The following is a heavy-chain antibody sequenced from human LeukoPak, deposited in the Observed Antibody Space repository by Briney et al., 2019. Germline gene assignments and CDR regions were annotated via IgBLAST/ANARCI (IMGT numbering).Heavy chain of an antibody. CDR3: ARGGYSGYVGYLDY. Sequence: SQTLSLTCAVSGGSISSGGYSWSWIRQPPGKGLEWIGYIYHSGSTYYNPSLKSRVTISVDRSKNQFSLKLSSVTAADTAVYYCARGGYSGYVGYLDYWGQGTLVTVSS. V-gene: IGHV4-30-2*01. CDR2: IYHSGST. J-gene: IGHJ4*02. D-gene: IGHD5-12*01. CDR1: GGSISSGGYS.